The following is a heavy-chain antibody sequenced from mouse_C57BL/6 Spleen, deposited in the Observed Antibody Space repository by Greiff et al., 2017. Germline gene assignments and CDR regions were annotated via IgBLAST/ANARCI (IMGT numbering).Heavy chain of an antibody. CDR2: IYTGSGST. Sequence: QVQLQQPGAELVKPGASVKMSCKASGYTFTSYWITWVKQSPGQGLEWIGDIYTGSGSTNYTDKVKSKSTLTVDTASSTAYLQLSSLTSEDSAVYYCARAEGNYSSSSHLDYWGQGTTLTVSS. J-gene: IGHJ2*01. D-gene: IGHD2-5*01. V-gene: IGHV1-55*01. CDR3: ARAEGNYSSSSHLDY. CDR1: GYTFTSYW.